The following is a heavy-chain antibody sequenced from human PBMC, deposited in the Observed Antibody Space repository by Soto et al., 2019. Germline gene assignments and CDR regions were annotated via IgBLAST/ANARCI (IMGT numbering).Heavy chain of an antibody. J-gene: IGHJ4*02. D-gene: IGHD2-21*02. CDR3: ARRIVVVTALHY. Sequence: GASVKVSCKASGYTFTSYAMHWVRQAPGQRLEWMGWINAGNGNTKYSQKFQGRVTITRDTSASTAYMELSSLRSEDTAVYYCARRIVVVTALHYWGQETLPTVP. CDR1: GYTFTSYA. V-gene: IGHV1-3*01. CDR2: INAGNGNT.